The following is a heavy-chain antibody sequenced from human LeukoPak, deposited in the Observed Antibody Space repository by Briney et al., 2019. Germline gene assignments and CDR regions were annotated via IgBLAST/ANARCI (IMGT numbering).Heavy chain of an antibody. CDR3: ARPLSSGSSGWYYFDY. V-gene: IGHV1-18*01. CDR2: ISASNGNT. Sequence: ASVTVSYKASVYTFTSYGISWVRQAPGQGLEGMGWISASNGNTAYAQKVQGRVTVTTDTSTSTAYMEVRSLRSDDTAVYYCARPLSSGSSGWYYFDYWGQGTLVTVSS. CDR1: VYTFTSYG. D-gene: IGHD6-19*01. J-gene: IGHJ4*02.